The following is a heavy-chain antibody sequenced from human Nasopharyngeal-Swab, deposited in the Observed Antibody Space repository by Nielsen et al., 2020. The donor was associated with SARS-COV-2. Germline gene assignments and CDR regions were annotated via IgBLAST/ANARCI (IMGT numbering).Heavy chain of an antibody. CDR2: IFSNDEK. J-gene: IGHJ4*02. Sequence: RQCLGNALEWLAHIFSNDEKSYSTSLKSRLTISKDTSKSQVVLTMTNMDPVDTATYYCARTRSSSWTLKYYFDYWGQGTLVTVSS. V-gene: IGHV2-26*01. CDR3: ARTRSSSWTLKYYFDY. D-gene: IGHD6-13*01.